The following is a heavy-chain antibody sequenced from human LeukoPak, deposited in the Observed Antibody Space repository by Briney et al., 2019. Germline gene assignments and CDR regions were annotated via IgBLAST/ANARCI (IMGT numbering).Heavy chain of an antibody. D-gene: IGHD4-23*01. V-gene: IGHV3-74*01. Sequence: LPGGSLRLSCAASGFTFSSYWMNWVRQAPGKGLVWVSRIASDGSSATYADSVKGRFSISRDNAKNTLYLQMTSLSVEDTAVYYCARGRPHGNDYWGQGTLVTVSS. CDR1: GFTFSSYW. CDR2: IASDGSSA. CDR3: ARGRPHGNDY. J-gene: IGHJ4*02.